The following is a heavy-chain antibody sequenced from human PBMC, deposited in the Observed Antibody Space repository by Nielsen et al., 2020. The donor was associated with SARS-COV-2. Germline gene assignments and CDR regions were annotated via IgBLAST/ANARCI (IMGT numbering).Heavy chain of an antibody. J-gene: IGHJ5*02. V-gene: IGHV4-39*01. CDR3: TSGNYGLPFDP. Sequence: SETLSLTCTVSGGSIMRRRHYWGWVRQPPGKGLEWIGNIYYSGNTYYNPSLESRVTISVDTSKDHLSLKLTSVTASDTAVYFCTSGNYGLPFDPWGQGTLVTVAS. CDR2: IYYSGNT. CDR1: GGSIMRRRHY. D-gene: IGHD4-11*01.